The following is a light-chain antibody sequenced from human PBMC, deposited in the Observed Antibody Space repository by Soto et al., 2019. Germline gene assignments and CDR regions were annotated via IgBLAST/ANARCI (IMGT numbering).Light chain of an antibody. V-gene: IGLV2-23*01. CDR2: EGS. Sequence: QAVVTQPASVSGSPGQSITISCTGTSSDVGSYNLVSWYQQHPGKAPKLMIYEGSKRPSGVSNRFSGSKSGNTASLTISGLQAEDEADYYCCSYAGSAVFGGGTQLTVL. CDR3: CSYAGSAV. J-gene: IGLJ7*01. CDR1: SSDVGSYNL.